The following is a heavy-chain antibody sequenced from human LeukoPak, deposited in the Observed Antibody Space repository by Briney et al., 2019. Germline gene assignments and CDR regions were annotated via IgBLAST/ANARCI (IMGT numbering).Heavy chain of an antibody. V-gene: IGHV3-23*01. J-gene: IGHJ6*03. CDR3: ARAGGGSWYALYYYYMDV. D-gene: IGHD6-13*01. Sequence: AGGSLRLSCAASGFTFSSYGMSWVRQAPGKGLEWVSAISGSGGSTYYADSVKGRFTISRDNSKNTLYLQMNSLRAEDTAVYYCARAGGGSWYALYYYYMDVWGKGTTVTVSS. CDR2: ISGSGGST. CDR1: GFTFSSYG.